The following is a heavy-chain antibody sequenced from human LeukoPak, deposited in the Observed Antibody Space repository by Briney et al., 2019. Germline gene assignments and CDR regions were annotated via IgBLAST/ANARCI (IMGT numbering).Heavy chain of an antibody. V-gene: IGHV3-7*05. Sequence: GGSLRLSCAASGFTFSTYWMAWVRRAPGKGLEWVANIKQDGSQKNYVDSVRGRFIISRDNDKNLLYLQMNSLRAEDTAVYHCARDVGGNLDYWGQGILVTVSS. CDR1: GFTFSTYW. CDR2: IKQDGSQK. J-gene: IGHJ4*02. CDR3: ARDVGGNLDY. D-gene: IGHD1-26*01.